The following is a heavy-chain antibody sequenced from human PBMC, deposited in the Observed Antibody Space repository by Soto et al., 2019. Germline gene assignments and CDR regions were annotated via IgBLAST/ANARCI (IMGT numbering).Heavy chain of an antibody. D-gene: IGHD1-26*01. Sequence: GGSLRLCCAASGVTFSSYWMHWVHQAPGKGLVWVSRINSDGSSTSYADSVKGRFTISRDNAKNTLYLQMNSLRAEDTAVYYCARVRIDGIQAPGAFDLWGQGTMVIVSS. CDR1: GVTFSSYW. V-gene: IGHV3-74*01. CDR3: ARVRIDGIQAPGAFDL. CDR2: INSDGSST. J-gene: IGHJ3*01.